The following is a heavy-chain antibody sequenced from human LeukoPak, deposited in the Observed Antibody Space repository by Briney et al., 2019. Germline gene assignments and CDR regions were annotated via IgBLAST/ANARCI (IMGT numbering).Heavy chain of an antibody. CDR3: TTDPHDSSGYFDY. D-gene: IGHD3-22*01. V-gene: IGHV3-15*01. CDR2: IKSKTDGGTT. CDR1: GFTFSNAW. Sequence: GGSLRLSCAASGFTFSNAWMSWVRQAPGKGLEWVGRIKSKTDGGTTDYAAPVKGRFTISRDDSKNTLYLQMNSLKTEDTAVYYCTTDPHDSSGYFDYWGQGTLVTVSS. J-gene: IGHJ4*02.